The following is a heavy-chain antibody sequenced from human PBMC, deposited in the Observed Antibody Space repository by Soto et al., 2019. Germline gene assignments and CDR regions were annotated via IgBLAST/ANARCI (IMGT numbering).Heavy chain of an antibody. V-gene: IGHV4-30-2*01. CDR2: IYHSGST. CDR1: GGSISSGGYS. CDR3: ARDPIDYYDSSGPSDY. Sequence: PSETLSLTCTVSGGSISSGGYSWSWIRQPPGKGLKWIGYIYHSGSTYYNPSLKSRITISIDRSKNQLSLKLSSVTAADTAVYYCARDPIDYYDSSGPSDYWGQGTLVTVSS. D-gene: IGHD3-22*01. J-gene: IGHJ4*02.